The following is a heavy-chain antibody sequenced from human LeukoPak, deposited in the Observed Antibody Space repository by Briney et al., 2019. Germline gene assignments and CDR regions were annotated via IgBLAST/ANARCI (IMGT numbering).Heavy chain of an antibody. Sequence: GGSLRPSCAASGFTFSSYSMNWVRQAPGKGLEWVSGISGSGTNTYYADSVKGRFTISRDNSKNTLYMQMNSLRAEDTAVYYCAKGDKPVIAMVKFDYWGQGTLVTVSS. CDR2: ISGSGTNT. D-gene: IGHD5-18*01. CDR1: GFTFSSYS. J-gene: IGHJ4*02. CDR3: AKGDKPVIAMVKFDY. V-gene: IGHV3-23*01.